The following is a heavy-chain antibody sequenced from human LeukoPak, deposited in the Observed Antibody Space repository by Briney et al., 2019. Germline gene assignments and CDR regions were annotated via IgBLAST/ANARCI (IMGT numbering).Heavy chain of an antibody. CDR2: IYYSGST. Sequence: PSETLSLTCTVSGGSISSSSYYWGWIRQPPGKGLEWIGSIYYSGSTYYNPSPKSRVTISVDTSKNQFSLKQSSVTAADTAVYYCARAPLPEGVLMVYASVYFDYWGQGTLVTVSS. J-gene: IGHJ4*02. D-gene: IGHD2-8*01. CDR3: ARAPLPEGVLMVYASVYFDY. CDR1: GGSISSSSYY. V-gene: IGHV4-39*07.